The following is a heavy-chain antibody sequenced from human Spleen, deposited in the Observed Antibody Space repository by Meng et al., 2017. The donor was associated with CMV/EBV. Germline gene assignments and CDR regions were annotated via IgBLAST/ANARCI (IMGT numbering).Heavy chain of an antibody. CDR3: ASGIWLQLLVDY. D-gene: IGHD5-24*01. J-gene: IGHJ4*02. CDR1: GYTFTDNY. Sequence: ASVKVSCKASGYTFTDNYIHWVRQAPGQGLEWMGWVKPNSGGTNYAQKFQGRVTMTRDTSISAAYMEQSRPRSADTAIYYCASGIWLQLLVDYWGQGSLVTVSS. V-gene: IGHV1-2*02. CDR2: VKPNSGGT.